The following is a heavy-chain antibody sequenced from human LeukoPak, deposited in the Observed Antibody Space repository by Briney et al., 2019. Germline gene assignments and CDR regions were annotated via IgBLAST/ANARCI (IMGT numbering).Heavy chain of an antibody. V-gene: IGHV1-8*01. CDR1: EYPFTAYD. J-gene: IGHJ5*02. CDR2: MNVNSGNT. CDR3: VRLMVRGVIGP. D-gene: IGHD3-10*01. Sequence: ASVKLSCSPAEYPFTAYDVNGCRQSTGQGREGMGWMNVNSGNTGYAQKFQCRVTMTKDNTISKAYMELSSLRSDDTDVYYCVRLMVRGVIGPWGQGNPVTVSS.